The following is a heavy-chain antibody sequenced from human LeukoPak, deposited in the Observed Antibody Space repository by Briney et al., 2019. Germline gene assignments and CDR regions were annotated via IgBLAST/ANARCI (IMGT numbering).Heavy chain of an antibody. Sequence: TSETLSLTCTVSGGSISSYYWSWIRQPPGQGLEWIGYIYYSGCTNYNPSLKNRVTISVDTSKHQFSLKLSSVTAADTAVYYCAGVGSTAPLDYWGQGTLVTVSS. CDR3: AGVGSTAPLDY. CDR1: GGSISSYY. D-gene: IGHD1-26*01. J-gene: IGHJ4*02. CDR2: IYYSGCT. V-gene: IGHV4-59*01.